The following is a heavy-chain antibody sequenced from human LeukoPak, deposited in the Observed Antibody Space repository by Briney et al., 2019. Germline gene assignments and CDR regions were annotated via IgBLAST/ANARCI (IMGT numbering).Heavy chain of an antibody. J-gene: IGHJ5*02. CDR1: GFTFSSYA. D-gene: IGHD1-26*01. Sequence: PGGSLRLSCAASGFTFSSYAISWVRQAPGQGLEWMGGIIPIFGTANYAQKFQGRVTITADESTSTAYMELSSLRSEDTAVYYCARDGTEGAANRFDPWGQGTLVTVSS. CDR3: ARDGTEGAANRFDP. V-gene: IGHV1-69*01. CDR2: IIPIFGTA.